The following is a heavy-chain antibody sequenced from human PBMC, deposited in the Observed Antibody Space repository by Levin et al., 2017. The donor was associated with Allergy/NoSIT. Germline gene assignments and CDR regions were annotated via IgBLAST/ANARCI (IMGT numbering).Heavy chain of an antibody. CDR3: AKDILPGLDIVVVPAAMDV. J-gene: IGHJ6*02. CDR2: ISWNSGSI. D-gene: IGHD2-2*01. Sequence: GGSLRLSCAASGFTFDDYAMHWVRQAPGKGLEWVSGISWNSGSIGYADSVKGRFTISRDNAKNSLYLQMNSLRAEDTALYYCAKDILPGLDIVVVPAAMDVWGQGTTVTVSS. V-gene: IGHV3-9*01. CDR1: GFTFDDYA.